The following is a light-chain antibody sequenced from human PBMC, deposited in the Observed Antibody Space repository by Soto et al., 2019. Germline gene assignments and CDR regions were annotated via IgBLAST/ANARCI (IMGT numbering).Light chain of an antibody. Sequence: DIQMTQSPSTLSASVGDRVTITCRASQSISSWLAWYQQKPGKAPKLLIYDASSLESGVPSRFSGSGSGTEFTLTIRSLQADDFATDYCQHYNSYPPPFGQGTKLELK. J-gene: IGKJ2*01. CDR3: QHYNSYPPP. V-gene: IGKV1-5*01. CDR2: DAS. CDR1: QSISSW.